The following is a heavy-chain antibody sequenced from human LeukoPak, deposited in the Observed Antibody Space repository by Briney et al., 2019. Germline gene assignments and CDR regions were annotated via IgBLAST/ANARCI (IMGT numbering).Heavy chain of an antibody. CDR3: ARSVYYYDSSGPNY. J-gene: IGHJ4*02. Sequence: ASVKVSCKASGYTFTGYYMHWVRQAPGQGLEWMGRINPNSGGTNYAQKFQGRVTMTRDTSISTAYMELGRLRSDDTAVYYCARSVYYYDSSGPNYWGQGTLVTVSS. D-gene: IGHD3-22*01. CDR1: GYTFTGYY. V-gene: IGHV1-2*06. CDR2: INPNSGGT.